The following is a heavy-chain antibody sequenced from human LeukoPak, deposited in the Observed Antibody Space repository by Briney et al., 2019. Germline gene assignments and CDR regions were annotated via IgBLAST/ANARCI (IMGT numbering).Heavy chain of an antibody. Sequence: SETLSLTCTVSGGSISSSRYYWGWIRQPPGKGLEWIGSIYYSGNTYYSPSLKSRVTMSVDTSKNQFSLKLTSVTAADTAVYYCARPTTFYYYYMDVWGKGTMVTVSS. CDR3: ARPTTFYYYYMDV. CDR1: GGSISSSRYY. J-gene: IGHJ6*03. CDR2: IYYSGNT. V-gene: IGHV4-39*01. D-gene: IGHD4-17*01.